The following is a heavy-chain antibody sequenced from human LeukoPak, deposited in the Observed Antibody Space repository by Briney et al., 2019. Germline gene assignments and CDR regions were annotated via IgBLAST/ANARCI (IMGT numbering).Heavy chain of an antibody. Sequence: SETLSLTCTVSGGSISSYYWSWIRQPAGKGLEWIGRIYTSGSTNYNPSLRSRVTISVDMSKTQFSLKLSSVTAADTAVYYCARELKVGNTGYYFDYWGQGTLVTVSS. CDR1: GGSISSYY. V-gene: IGHV4-4*07. CDR2: IYTSGST. CDR3: ARELKVGNTGYYFDY. D-gene: IGHD2/OR15-2a*01. J-gene: IGHJ4*02.